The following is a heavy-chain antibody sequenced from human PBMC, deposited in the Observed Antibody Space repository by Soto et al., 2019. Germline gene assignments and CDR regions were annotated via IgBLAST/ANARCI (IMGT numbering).Heavy chain of an antibody. Sequence: ELQLVESGGGLVQPGTSLRLSCAASGFTFSSYSMNWVRQAPGKGLEWLSYMSRNSETIYYADSVKGRFTISRDNARNSLFLQMNSLRDEDTAVYYCERAPDNWHDATFDPWGQGTLVTVSS. CDR1: GFTFSSYS. J-gene: IGHJ5*02. CDR2: MSRNSETI. V-gene: IGHV3-48*02. D-gene: IGHD1-20*01. CDR3: ERAPDNWHDATFDP.